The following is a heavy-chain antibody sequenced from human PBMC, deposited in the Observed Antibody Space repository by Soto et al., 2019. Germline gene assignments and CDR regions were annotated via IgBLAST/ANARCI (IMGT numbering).Heavy chain of an antibody. Sequence: PGGSLRLSCAASGFTFSSYSMNCVSQAPGKGREWVSYIRSSSSTIYYADSVKGRFTISRDNAKNSLYLQMNSLRDEDTAVYYCARAHCSGVSCYRGGGGGDAFDLWGQGTMVTVSS. CDR2: IRSSSSTI. CDR3: ARAHCSGVSCYRGGGGGDAFDL. J-gene: IGHJ3*01. CDR1: GFTFSSYS. D-gene: IGHD2-15*01. V-gene: IGHV3-48*02.